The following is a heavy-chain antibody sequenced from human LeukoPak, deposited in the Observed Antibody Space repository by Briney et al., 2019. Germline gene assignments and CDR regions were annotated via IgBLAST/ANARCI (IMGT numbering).Heavy chain of an antibody. CDR1: GFTFGDYA. CDR3: TRVIVATKDY. Sequence: GRSLRLSCTGSGFTFGDYAMNWVRQAPGKGLEWVGFIRSKNYGGTTEYAASVKGRFTISRDDSKSVAYLQLNSLKTEDTAAYYCTRVIVATKDYWGQGTLVTVSS. D-gene: IGHD5-12*01. J-gene: IGHJ4*02. V-gene: IGHV3-49*04. CDR2: IRSKNYGGTT.